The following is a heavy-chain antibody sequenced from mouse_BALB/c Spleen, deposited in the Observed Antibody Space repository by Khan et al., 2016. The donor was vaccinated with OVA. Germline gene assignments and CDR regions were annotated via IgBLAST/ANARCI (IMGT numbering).Heavy chain of an antibody. CDR1: GYTFSSYW. J-gene: IGHJ2*01. CDR3: ARDRIDY. V-gene: IGHV1-7*01. Sequence: VQLQQSGAEQAKPGASVKMSCKTSGYTFSSYWMPWVKQRPGQGLEWIGYINPPSGYPEYNEKFKDKATLSADKSSSTAYMQLTSLTSEDSAVYYCARDRIDYWGQGTTLTVSS. CDR2: INPPSGYP.